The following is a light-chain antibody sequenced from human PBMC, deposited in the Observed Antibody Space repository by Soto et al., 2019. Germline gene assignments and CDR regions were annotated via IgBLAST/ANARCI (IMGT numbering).Light chain of an antibody. CDR1: QSISRY. J-gene: IGKJ4*01. V-gene: IGKV3-11*01. CDR3: QHRAKWPLT. CDR2: DAS. Sequence: EIVLTQSPATLSLSPGERASLSCRASQSISRYLAWYQQKPGQAPRLLIYDASNRATGIPAKFSGSGSGTDFTLTIRSLEPEDFAVYYCQHRAKWPLTFGGGTKVE.